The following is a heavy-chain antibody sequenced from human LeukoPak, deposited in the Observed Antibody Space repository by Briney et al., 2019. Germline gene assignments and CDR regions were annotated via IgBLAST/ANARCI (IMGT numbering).Heavy chain of an antibody. CDR3: ARASTGGVTRN. J-gene: IGHJ4*02. D-gene: IGHD4-23*01. CDR1: GFTFSSYW. CDR2: INSDGSST. V-gene: IGHV3-74*01. Sequence: GGSLKLSCAASGFTFSSYWMHWVRQAPGKGLVWVSRINSDGSSTSYADSVKGRFTISRDNAKNTLYLQMNSLRAEDTAVYYCARASTGGVTRNWGQGTLVTVSS.